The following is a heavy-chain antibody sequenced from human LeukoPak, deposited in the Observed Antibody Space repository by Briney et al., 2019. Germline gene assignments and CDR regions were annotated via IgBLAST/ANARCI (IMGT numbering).Heavy chain of an antibody. CDR2: IYYRGST. CDR1: GGSISSSSYY. D-gene: IGHD2/OR15-2a*01. Sequence: TSATLSLTCTVSGGSISSSSYYWGWIRQPPGKGLEWTGRIYYRGSTYYNPSLKRRVTISVDTSKNQFSLKLSSVTAADTAVYYCANGYARLLRLVDYWGQGTLVTVSS. CDR3: ANGYARLLRLVDY. V-gene: IGHV4-39*01. J-gene: IGHJ4*02.